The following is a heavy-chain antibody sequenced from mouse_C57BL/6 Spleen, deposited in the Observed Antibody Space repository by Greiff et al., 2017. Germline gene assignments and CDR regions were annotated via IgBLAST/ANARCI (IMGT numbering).Heavy chain of an antibody. V-gene: IGHV7-3*01. D-gene: IGHD1-1*01. CDR1: GFTFTDYY. J-gene: IGHJ4*01. CDR3: ARVATDAMDY. CDR2: IRNKANGYTT. Sequence: EVQVVESGGGLVQPGGSLSLSCAASGFTFTDYYMSWVRQPPGKALEWLGFIRNKANGYTTESSASVQGRFTISRDNSQSILYLQMNALRAEDSATYYCARVATDAMDYWGQGTSVTVSS.